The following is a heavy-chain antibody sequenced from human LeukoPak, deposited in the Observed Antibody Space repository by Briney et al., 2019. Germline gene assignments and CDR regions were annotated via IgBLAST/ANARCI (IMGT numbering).Heavy chain of an antibody. J-gene: IGHJ4*02. CDR1: GYTFTSYG. CDR2: ISAYNGNT. D-gene: IGHD1-26*01. CDR3: ARDPLGFKPVGATTGGFDY. V-gene: IGHV1-18*01. Sequence: GASVKVSCKASGYTFTSYGISWVRQAPGQGLEWMGWISAYNGNTNYAQKLQGRVTMTTDTSTSTAYMELRSLRSDDTAVYYCARDPLGFKPVGATTGGFDYWGQGTLVTVSS.